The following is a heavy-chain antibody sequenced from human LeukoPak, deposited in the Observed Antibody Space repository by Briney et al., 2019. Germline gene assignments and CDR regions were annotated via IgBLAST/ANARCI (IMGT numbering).Heavy chain of an antibody. Sequence: GGSLRLSCAASGFTFNNYDMAWVRQAPGKGLEWVSSISGSGGFTYYADSVKGRFTISRDNSKNTLYLQMNSLRAEDTAVYYCAKDHQSAGAFDIWGQGTMVTVSS. CDR2: ISGSGGFT. V-gene: IGHV3-23*01. D-gene: IGHD6-25*01. CDR3: AKDHQSAGAFDI. J-gene: IGHJ3*02. CDR1: GFTFNNYD.